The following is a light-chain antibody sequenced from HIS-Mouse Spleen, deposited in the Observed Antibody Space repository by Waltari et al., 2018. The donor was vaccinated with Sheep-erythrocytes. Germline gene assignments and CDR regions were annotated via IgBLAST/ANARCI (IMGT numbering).Light chain of an antibody. CDR3: SSYTSSSTWV. Sequence: QSALTQPASVSGSPGQSINISCTGTSSDVGGYNYVSWYQQHPGKAPKLMIYDVSNRPSGVSNRFSGSKYGNTASLTISGLQAEDEADYYCSSYTSSSTWVFGGGTKLTVL. CDR1: SSDVGGYNY. CDR2: DVS. J-gene: IGLJ3*02. V-gene: IGLV2-14*03.